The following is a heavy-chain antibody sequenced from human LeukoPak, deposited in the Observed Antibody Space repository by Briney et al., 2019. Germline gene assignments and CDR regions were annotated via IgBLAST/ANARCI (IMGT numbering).Heavy chain of an antibody. J-gene: IGHJ4*02. CDR3: ASGTAPYY. CDR2: IKGDGTST. Sequence: GGSLRLSCAASGFTFSSYWMHWVRQVPGKGLVWVSRIKGDGTSTSYADSVKGRFTISGDNAKNTLYLQMNSLRAEDTAVYYCASGTAPYYWGQGTLVTVSS. CDR1: GFTFSSYW. V-gene: IGHV3-74*01.